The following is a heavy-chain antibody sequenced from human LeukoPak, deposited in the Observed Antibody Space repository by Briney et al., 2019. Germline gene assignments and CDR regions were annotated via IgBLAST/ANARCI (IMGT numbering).Heavy chain of an antibody. V-gene: IGHV3-30*04. J-gene: IGHJ6*02. D-gene: IGHD2-15*01. CDR1: GFTFSSYA. Sequence: TGGSLRLSRAASGFTFSSYAMHWVRQAPGKGLEWVAVISYDGSNKYYADSVKGRFTISRDNSKNTLYLQMNSLRAEDTAVYYCAKDRYCSGGSCPKYDPYYGMDVWGQGTTVTVSS. CDR2: ISYDGSNK. CDR3: AKDRYCSGGSCPKYDPYYGMDV.